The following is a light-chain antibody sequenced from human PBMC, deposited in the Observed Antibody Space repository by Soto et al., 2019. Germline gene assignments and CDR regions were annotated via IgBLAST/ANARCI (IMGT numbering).Light chain of an antibody. V-gene: IGKV3-20*01. CDR3: QQYGSSPYT. J-gene: IGKJ2*01. CDR2: IAS. CDR1: QSVSRSY. Sequence: EVVLTQSPGTLYLSPGERATLSCRASQSVSRSYLAWYQQKPGQAPRLLIYIASSRATGIPDRFSGSGSGPDFTLTISRLEPEDFAMYYCQQYGSSPYTFGQWTKREIK.